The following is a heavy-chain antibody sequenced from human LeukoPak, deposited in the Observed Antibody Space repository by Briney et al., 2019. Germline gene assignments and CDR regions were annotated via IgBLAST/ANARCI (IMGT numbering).Heavy chain of an antibody. CDR1: GFTFSSYS. CDR2: ISSSSSYI. CDR3: ARGGTHFTMIVVVITELDY. J-gene: IGHJ4*02. V-gene: IGHV3-21*01. Sequence: PGGSLRLSCAASGFTFSSYSMNWDRQAPGKGLEWVSSISSSSSYIYYADSVKGRFTISRDNAKNSLYLQMNSLRAEDTAVYYCARGGTHFTMIVVVITELDYWGQGTLVTVSS. D-gene: IGHD3-22*01.